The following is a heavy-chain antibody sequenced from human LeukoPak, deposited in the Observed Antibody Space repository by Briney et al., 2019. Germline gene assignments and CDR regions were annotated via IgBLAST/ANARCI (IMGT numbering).Heavy chain of an antibody. V-gene: IGHV1-46*01. CDR1: GYTFTSYY. CDR2: INPSGDST. CDR3: ARDIVGATGFDY. J-gene: IGHJ4*02. D-gene: IGHD1-26*01. Sequence: ASVTVSCKASGYTFTSYYMHWVRQAPGQGLEWMGIINPSGDSTTYAQNFQGRVTMTRDTSTSTVYMELSSLRSEDTAVYYCARDIVGATGFDYWGQGTLVTVSS.